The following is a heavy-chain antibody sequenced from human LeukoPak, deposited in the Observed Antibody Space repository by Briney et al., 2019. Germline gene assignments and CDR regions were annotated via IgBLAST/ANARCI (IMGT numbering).Heavy chain of an antibody. CDR2: IYYSGST. V-gene: IGHV4-39*01. Sequence: SETLSLTCTVSGGSISSSSYYWGWIRQPPGKGLEWIGSIYYSGSTYYNPSLKSRVTMSVDTSKKQFSLKLSSVTAADTAVYYCARHAVEAASRWFDPWGQGTLVTVSS. CDR1: GGSISSSSYY. D-gene: IGHD1-1*01. CDR3: ARHAVEAASRWFDP. J-gene: IGHJ5*02.